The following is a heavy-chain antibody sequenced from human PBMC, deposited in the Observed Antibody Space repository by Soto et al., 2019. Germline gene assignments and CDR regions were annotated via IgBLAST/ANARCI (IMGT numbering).Heavy chain of an antibody. CDR3: ARGTRGGFEGSFDY. D-gene: IGHD5-12*01. CDR1: GGSISSGDYY. CDR2: IHYSGST. V-gene: IGHV4-31*03. Sequence: QVQLQESGPGLVKPSQTLSLTCTVSGGSISSGDYYWSWIRQHPGKGLEWIGYIHYSGSTYYNPSLKSRLTISVDTSKNQFSLKLRSVTAADTAVYFCARGTRGGFEGSFDYWGQGTLVTVSS. J-gene: IGHJ4*02.